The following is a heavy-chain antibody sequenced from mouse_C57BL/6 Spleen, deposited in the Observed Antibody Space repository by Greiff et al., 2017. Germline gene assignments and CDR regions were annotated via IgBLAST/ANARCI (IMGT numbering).Heavy chain of an antibody. CDR1: GYTFTSYW. V-gene: IGHV1-52*01. J-gene: IGHJ4*01. CDR2: IDPSVSET. Sequence: QVQLQQPGAELVRPGSSVKLSCKASGYTFTSYWMHWVKQRPIQGLEWIGNIDPSVSETHYNQKFKDKATLTVDKSSSTAYMQLSSLTSEDSAVYYCAREDDYDGYSSYYYALDYWGQGTSVTVSS. CDR3: AREDDYDGYSSYYYALDY. D-gene: IGHD2-3*01.